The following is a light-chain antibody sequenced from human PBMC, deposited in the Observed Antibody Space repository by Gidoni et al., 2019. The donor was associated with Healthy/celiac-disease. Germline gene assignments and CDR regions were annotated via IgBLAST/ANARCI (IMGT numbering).Light chain of an antibody. CDR2: AAS. J-gene: IGKJ1*01. CDR3: QQSYSTPPWT. Sequence: DIQMTQSPSSLSASVGDRVTITCRKDPKLLIYAASSLQSWVPSRFSGGGSGTDLTLTISSIQPEDFATYYCQQSYSTPPWTFGQGTKVEIK. V-gene: IGKV1-39*01.